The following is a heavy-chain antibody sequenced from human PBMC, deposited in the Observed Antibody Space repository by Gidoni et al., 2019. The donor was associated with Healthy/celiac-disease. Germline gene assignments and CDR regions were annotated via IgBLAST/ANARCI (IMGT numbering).Heavy chain of an antibody. D-gene: IGHD3-22*01. J-gene: IGHJ4*02. CDR1: GGTFSCYA. V-gene: IGHV1-69*01. CDR3: ARGTVGYYDSSGYYRPLDY. Sequence: QVQLVQSVAEVKKPGSSVQVSCKASGGTFSCYAIRWVRQAPRQVLEWMGGIIPIFGTANYAQKFQGRVTITADESTCTAYMELSSLRSEDTAVYYCARGTVGYYDSSGYYRPLDYWGQGTLVTVSS. CDR2: IIPIFGTA.